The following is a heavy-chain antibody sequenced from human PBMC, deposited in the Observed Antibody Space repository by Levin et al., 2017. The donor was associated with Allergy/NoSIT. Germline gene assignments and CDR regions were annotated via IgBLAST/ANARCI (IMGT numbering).Heavy chain of an antibody. CDR3: ASAVGLSQYSGSYYPLGY. V-gene: IGHV3-11*01. Sequence: PGGSLRLSCAASGFTFSDYYMSWIRQAPGKGLEWVSYISSSGSTIYYADSVKGRFTISRDNAKNSLYLQMNSLRAEDTAVYYCASAVGLSQYSGSYYPLGYWGQGTLVTVSS. CDR2: ISSSGSTI. CDR1: GFTFSDYY. J-gene: IGHJ4*02. D-gene: IGHD1-26*01.